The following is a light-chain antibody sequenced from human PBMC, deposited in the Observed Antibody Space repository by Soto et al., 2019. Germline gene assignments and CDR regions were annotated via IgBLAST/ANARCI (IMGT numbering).Light chain of an antibody. CDR1: QSIGGF. CDR3: QQYNSYSWT. Sequence: DIQMTQSPSSLSVSVGDRVTITCRASQSIGGFLNWYQQKLGKAPKLLIYKASSLESGVPSRFSGSGSGTEFTLTISSLQPDDFATYYCQQYNSYSWTFGQGTKVEIK. J-gene: IGKJ1*01. V-gene: IGKV1-5*03. CDR2: KAS.